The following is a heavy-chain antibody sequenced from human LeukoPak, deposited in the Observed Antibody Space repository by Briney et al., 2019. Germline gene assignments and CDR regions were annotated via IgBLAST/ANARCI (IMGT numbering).Heavy chain of an antibody. Sequence: ESGGSLRLSCAASGFTFSSYAMSWVRQAPGKGLEWVSAISGSGGSTYYADSVKDRFTISRDNSKNTLYLQMNSLRAEDTAVYYCAKAISNSPYYGMDVWGQGTTVTVSS. V-gene: IGHV3-23*01. D-gene: IGHD3-3*01. CDR2: ISGSGGST. CDR3: AKAISNSPYYGMDV. CDR1: GFTFSSYA. J-gene: IGHJ6*02.